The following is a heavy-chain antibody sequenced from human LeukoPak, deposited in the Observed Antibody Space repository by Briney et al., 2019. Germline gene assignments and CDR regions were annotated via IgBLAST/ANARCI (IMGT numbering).Heavy chain of an antibody. CDR3: ARDYNSNIDY. Sequence: GGSLRLSCAASGFTFSDYYMSWIRQAPGKGLEWVANIKQDGSEKYYVDFVKGRFTISRDNAKNSLYLQMNSLRAEDTAVYYCARDYNSNIDYWGQGTLVTVSS. J-gene: IGHJ4*02. CDR1: GFTFSDYY. CDR2: IKQDGSEK. D-gene: IGHD5-24*01. V-gene: IGHV3-7*03.